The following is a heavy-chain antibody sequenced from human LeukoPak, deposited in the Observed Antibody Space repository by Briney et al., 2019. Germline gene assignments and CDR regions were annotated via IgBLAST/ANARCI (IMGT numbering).Heavy chain of an antibody. CDR1: GYTFTSYG. V-gene: IGHV1-18*01. CDR2: ISAYNGNT. CDR3: ARVVSSSENYYDSSVKSGWFDP. J-gene: IGHJ5*02. D-gene: IGHD3-22*01. Sequence: ASVKVSCKASGYTFTSYGISWVRQAPGQGLEWMGWISAYNGNTNHAQKLQGRVTMTTDTSTSTAYMELRSLRSDDTAVYYCARVVSSSENYYDSSVKSGWFDPWGQGTLVTVSS.